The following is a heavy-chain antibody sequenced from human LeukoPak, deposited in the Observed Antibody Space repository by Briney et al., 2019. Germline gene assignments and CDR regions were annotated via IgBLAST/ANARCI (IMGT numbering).Heavy chain of an antibody. CDR1: GGSISSYY. V-gene: IGHV4-59*12. Sequence: SETLSLTCTVSGGSISSYYWSWIRQPPGKGLEWIGYIYYSGSTNYNPSLKSRVTISVDRSKNQFSLKLSSVTAADTAVYYCARDRIAVAGFDYWGQGTLVTVSS. J-gene: IGHJ4*02. D-gene: IGHD6-19*01. CDR3: ARDRIAVAGFDY. CDR2: IYYSGST.